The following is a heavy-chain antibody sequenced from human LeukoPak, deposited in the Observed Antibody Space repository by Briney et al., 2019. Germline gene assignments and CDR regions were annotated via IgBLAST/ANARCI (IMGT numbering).Heavy chain of an antibody. J-gene: IGHJ3*02. CDR2: ISGSGGST. CDR3: ARDLRIVVVVAAAFDI. V-gene: IGHV3-23*01. CDR1: GFTFSSYA. D-gene: IGHD2-15*01. Sequence: GGSLRLSCAASGFTFSSYAMSWVRQAPGKGLEWVSAISGSGGSTYYADSVKGRFTISRDNSKNTLYLQMNSLRAEDTAVYYCARDLRIVVVVAAAFDIWGQGTMVTVSS.